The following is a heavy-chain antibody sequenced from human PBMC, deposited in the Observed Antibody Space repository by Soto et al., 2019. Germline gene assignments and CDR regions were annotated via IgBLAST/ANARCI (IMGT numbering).Heavy chain of an antibody. V-gene: IGHV4-34*01. CDR1: GGSFSGYY. CDR3: ARARLLWFGDSGFDI. CDR2: INHSGST. Sequence: QVQLQQWGAGLFKPSETLSLTCAVYGGSFSGYYWSWIRQPPGKGLEWIGEINHSGSTNYNPSLKSRVTISVDTSKNQFSLKLSSVTAADTAVYYCARARLLWFGDSGFDIWGQGTMVTVSS. J-gene: IGHJ3*02. D-gene: IGHD3-10*01.